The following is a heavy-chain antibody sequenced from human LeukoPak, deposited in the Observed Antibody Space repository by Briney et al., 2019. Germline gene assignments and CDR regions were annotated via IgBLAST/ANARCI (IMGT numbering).Heavy chain of an antibody. CDR3: SPDPLDYYDSENSYILNY. V-gene: IGHV3-53*01. CDR2: LYSGGST. Sequence: GGSLRLSCAASGFTVSSNYMSWVRQAPGKGLEWVSVLYSGGSTFYADSVKGRFTISRDNSKSTLYLQMNSLRAEDTAVYYCSPDPLDYYDSENSYILNYWGQGTLVTVSS. CDR1: GFTVSSNY. D-gene: IGHD3-10*01. J-gene: IGHJ4*02.